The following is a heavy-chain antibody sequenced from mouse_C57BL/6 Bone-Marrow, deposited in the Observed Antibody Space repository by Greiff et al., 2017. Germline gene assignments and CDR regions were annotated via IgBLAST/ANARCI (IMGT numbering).Heavy chain of an antibody. Sequence: QVQLQQPGAELVRPGSSVKLSCKASGYTFTSYWMHWVKQRPIQGLEWIGNIDPSDSETHYNQKFKDKATLTVDKSSSTAYMQLSSLTSEDSAVYYCARYAYDGYYAMDYWGQGTSVTVSS. V-gene: IGHV1-52*01. CDR1: GYTFTSYW. CDR3: ARYAYDGYYAMDY. J-gene: IGHJ4*01. CDR2: IDPSDSET. D-gene: IGHD2-12*01.